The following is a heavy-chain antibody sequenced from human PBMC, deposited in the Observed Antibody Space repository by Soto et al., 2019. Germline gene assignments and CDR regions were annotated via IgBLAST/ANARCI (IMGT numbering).Heavy chain of an antibody. V-gene: IGHV1-8*02. CDR3: ARPGATFCGGDCYLDY. CDR2: MNPNSGDT. D-gene: IGHD2-21*02. CDR1: GYTFTNFD. J-gene: IGHJ4*02. Sequence: QVQLVQSGAEVKRPGASVKVSCKASGYTFTNFDLNWVRQAPGQGLEWMGWMNPNSGDTGYAHKFQGRVTMTRDTSINTAYMELSSLKSEDTAVYFCARPGATFCGGDCYLDYWGQGTLVIVSS.